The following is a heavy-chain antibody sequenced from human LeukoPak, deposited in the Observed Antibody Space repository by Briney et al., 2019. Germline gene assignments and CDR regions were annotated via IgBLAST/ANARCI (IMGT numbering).Heavy chain of an antibody. J-gene: IGHJ6*03. CDR2: ISGSGGGT. Sequence: GGSLRLSCAASGFTFSNYTMSWVRQAPGKGLEWVSNISGSGGGTHYASSVKDRAAISRDSSKNTVYLQINGLRAEDTAVYFCVKWDENYYSMDVWGRGTTVTVSS. V-gene: IGHV3-23*01. CDR3: VKWDENYYSMDV. CDR1: GFTFSNYT. D-gene: IGHD1-26*01.